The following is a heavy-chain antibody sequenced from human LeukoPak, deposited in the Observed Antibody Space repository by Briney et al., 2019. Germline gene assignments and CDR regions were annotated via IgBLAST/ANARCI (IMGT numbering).Heavy chain of an antibody. CDR1: GASISSNY. J-gene: IGHJ3*02. CDR2: IYNSGTT. V-gene: IGHV4-59*01. D-gene: IGHD3-10*01. CDR3: ARGAGSGSYYPDGFDI. Sequence: SETLSLTCTVSGASISSNYWSWVRQPPGKALEWIAYIYNSGTTKYNPSLTSRASISIDTSKNQFSLRPSSVTAADTAMYYCARGAGSGSYYPDGFDIWGQGTMVTVSS.